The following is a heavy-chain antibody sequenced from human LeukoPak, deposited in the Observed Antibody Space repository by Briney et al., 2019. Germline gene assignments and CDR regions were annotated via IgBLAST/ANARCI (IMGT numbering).Heavy chain of an antibody. D-gene: IGHD1-1*01. Sequence: QTGGSLRLSCAASGFIFSSYSMSWVRQAPGKGLEWVSVITGSGGNTYYADSVKGRFTISKDNSKNTVYLQMNSLRAEDTAVYYCTKDHWDCWGQGTLVTVSS. CDR3: TKDHWDC. J-gene: IGHJ4*02. V-gene: IGHV3-23*01. CDR1: GFIFSSYS. CDR2: ITGSGGNT.